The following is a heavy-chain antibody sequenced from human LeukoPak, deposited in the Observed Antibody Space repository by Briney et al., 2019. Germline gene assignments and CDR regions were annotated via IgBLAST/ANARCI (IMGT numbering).Heavy chain of an antibody. D-gene: IGHD2-15*01. Sequence: SETLSLTCTVSGGSIRSGDYYWSWIRQRPGEGLEWFGYIYHSGSTYYNPSLKSQFTISVDTSKNQFSLKLSSVTAADTAVYYCARCCSGGNCKGAFDIWGQGTMVTVSS. CDR1: GGSIRSGDYY. V-gene: IGHV4-31*01. CDR2: IYHSGST. J-gene: IGHJ3*02. CDR3: ARCCSGGNCKGAFDI.